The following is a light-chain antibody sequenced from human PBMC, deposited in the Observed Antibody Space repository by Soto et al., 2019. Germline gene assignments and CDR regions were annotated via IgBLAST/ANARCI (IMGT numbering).Light chain of an antibody. J-gene: IGKJ2*01. CDR2: DAS. V-gene: IGKV3-11*01. CDR1: QSVSSY. CDR3: QQRFNWPRFT. Sequence: EIVLTQSPATLSLSPGERATLSCRASQSVSSYLAWYQQKPGQAPRLLIYDASNRATGIPAMFSGGRSGTDFTLAISSLEPEDFAVYYCQQRFNWPRFTFGQGTKMEIK.